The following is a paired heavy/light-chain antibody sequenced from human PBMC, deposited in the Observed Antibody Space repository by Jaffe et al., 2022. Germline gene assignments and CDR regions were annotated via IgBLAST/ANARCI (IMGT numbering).Light chain of an antibody. Sequence: QSALTQPRSVSGSPGQSVTISCTGTSSDVGDYKYVSWYQQHPGKAPRLMIYDVSKRPSGVPDRFSGSKSGNTASLTISGLQAEDEADYYCCSYAGSYTYVFGTGTKVTVL. V-gene: IGLV2-11*01. CDR3: CSYAGSYTYV. CDR1: SSDVGDYKY. J-gene: IGLJ1*01. CDR2: DVS.
Heavy chain of an antibody. J-gene: IGHJ4*02. Sequence: QVQLVQSGAEVKKPGASVKISCKASGYTFTSYYIHWVRQAPGQGLEWMGIINPSGGSTTYAQKFQGRVTMTRDTSTSTVYMELSSLRSEDTAVYYCARGGYSGSYLGYSDYWGQGTLVTVSS. V-gene: IGHV1-46*01. CDR1: GYTFTSYY. D-gene: IGHD1-26*01. CDR3: ARGGYSGSYLGYSDY. CDR2: INPSGGST.